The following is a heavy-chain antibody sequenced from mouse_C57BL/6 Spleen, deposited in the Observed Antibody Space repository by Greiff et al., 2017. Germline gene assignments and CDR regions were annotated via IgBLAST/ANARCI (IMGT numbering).Heavy chain of an antibody. CDR3: AREEDYAMDY. V-gene: IGHV1-75*01. J-gene: IGHJ4*01. CDR2: IFPGSGST. CDR1: GYTFTDYY. Sequence: QVQLKQSGPELVKPGASVKISCKASGYTFTDYYINWVKQRPGQGLEWIGWIFPGSGSTYYNEKFKGKATLTVDKASSTAYMLLRSLTSEDSAVYFCAREEDYAMDYWGQGTSVTVSS.